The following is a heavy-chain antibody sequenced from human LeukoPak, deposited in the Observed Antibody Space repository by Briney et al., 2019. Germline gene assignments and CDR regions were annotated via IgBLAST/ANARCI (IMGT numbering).Heavy chain of an antibody. CDR3: ARDKYYGSGNYGKYNWFDP. V-gene: IGHV4-4*07. CDR2: IYISGSA. D-gene: IGHD3-10*01. Sequence: SETLSLTCGLSGGSFSGFFYNWIRQTPVKGLEWIGHIYISGSAKYNPSLKSRVTMSVDTSKNQFSLKLTSVTAADTAVYYCARDKYYGSGNYGKYNWFDPWGQGTLVTVSS. CDR1: GGSFSGFF. J-gene: IGHJ5*02.